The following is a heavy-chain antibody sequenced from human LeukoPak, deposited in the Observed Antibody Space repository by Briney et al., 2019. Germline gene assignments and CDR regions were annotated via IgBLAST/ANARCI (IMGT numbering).Heavy chain of an antibody. V-gene: IGHV1-46*01. Sequence: ASVKVSCKASGYTFTSYYIHWVRQAPGQGLEWMRIINPSDGRTNYAQRFQGRVTVSRDTSTNIVYMELYSLRSEDTAVYYCARDDRIAVAGPYFFDYWGQGTLVTVSS. J-gene: IGHJ4*02. D-gene: IGHD6-19*01. CDR3: ARDDRIAVAGPYFFDY. CDR2: INPSDGRT. CDR1: GYTFTSYY.